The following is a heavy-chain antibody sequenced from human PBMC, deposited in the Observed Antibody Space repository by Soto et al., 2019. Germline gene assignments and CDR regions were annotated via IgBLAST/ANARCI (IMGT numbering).Heavy chain of an antibody. J-gene: IGHJ6*02. D-gene: IGHD3-10*01. CDR2: ISAYNGNT. CDR3: ARVEGANYYGSGNSYGMDV. V-gene: IGHV1-18*01. Sequence: ASVKVSCKASGYTFTSYGISWVRQAPGQGLEWMGWISAYNGNTNYAQKVQGRVTMTRDTSTSTVYMELSSLRSEDTAVYYCARVEGANYYGSGNSYGMDVWGQGTTVTVSS. CDR1: GYTFTSYG.